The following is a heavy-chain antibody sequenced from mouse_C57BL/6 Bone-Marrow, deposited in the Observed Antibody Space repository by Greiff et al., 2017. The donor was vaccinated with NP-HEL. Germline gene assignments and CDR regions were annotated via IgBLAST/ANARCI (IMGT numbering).Heavy chain of an antibody. CDR2: IYPSDSET. J-gene: IGHJ4*01. Sequence: VQLQQPGAELVRPGSSVKLSCKASGYTFTSYWMDWVKQRPGQGLEWIGNIYPSDSETHYNQKFKDKATLTVDKSSSTAYMQLSSLTSEDSAVYYCARWDGYPQAMDYWGQGTSVTVSS. CDR3: ARWDGYPQAMDY. D-gene: IGHD2-3*01. V-gene: IGHV1-61*01. CDR1: GYTFTSYW.